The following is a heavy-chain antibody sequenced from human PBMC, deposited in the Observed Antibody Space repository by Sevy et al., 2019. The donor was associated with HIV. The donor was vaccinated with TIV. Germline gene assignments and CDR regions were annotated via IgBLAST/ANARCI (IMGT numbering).Heavy chain of an antibody. CDR3: AKGYDFWSGYSDY. J-gene: IGHJ4*02. D-gene: IGHD3-3*01. CDR1: GFTFSSYA. V-gene: IGHV3-23*01. Sequence: GGSLRLSCAASGFTFSSYAMSWVHQAPGKGLEWVSAISGSGGSTYYADSVKGRFTISRDNSKNTLYLQMNSLRAEDTAVYYCAKGYDFWSGYSDYWGQGTLVTVSS. CDR2: ISGSGGST.